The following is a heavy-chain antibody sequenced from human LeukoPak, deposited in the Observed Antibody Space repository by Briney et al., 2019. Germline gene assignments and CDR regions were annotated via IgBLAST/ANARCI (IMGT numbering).Heavy chain of an antibody. Sequence: GGSLRLSCAASGFTFSSYGMHWLRQAPGKGLEWVAFIRYDGSNKYYADSVKGRFTISRDNSKNTLYLQMNSLRAEDTAVYYCAKSKDGYNFGYFDYWGQGTLVTASS. D-gene: IGHD5-24*01. CDR3: AKSKDGYNFGYFDY. J-gene: IGHJ4*02. CDR1: GFTFSSYG. V-gene: IGHV3-30*02. CDR2: IRYDGSNK.